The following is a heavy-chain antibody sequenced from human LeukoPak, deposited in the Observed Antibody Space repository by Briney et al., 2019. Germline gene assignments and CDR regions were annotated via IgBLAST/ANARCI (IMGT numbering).Heavy chain of an antibody. CDR1: GGSISSSSYY. CDR2: IYYSGST. CDR3: ARQNYDFWSGYSYYYYYMDV. Sequence: SETLSLTCTVSGGSISSSSYYWGWIRQPPGKGLEWIGSIYYSGSTYYNPSLKSRVTISVDRSKNQFSLKLSSVTAADTAVYYCARQNYDFWSGYSYYYYYMDVWGKGTTVTVSS. J-gene: IGHJ6*03. V-gene: IGHV4-39*01. D-gene: IGHD3-3*01.